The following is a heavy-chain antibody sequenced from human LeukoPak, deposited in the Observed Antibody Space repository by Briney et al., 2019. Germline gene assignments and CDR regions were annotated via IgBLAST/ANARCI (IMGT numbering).Heavy chain of an antibody. V-gene: IGHV4-38-2*02. CDR1: GYSISSGYY. CDR3: ARGVMVTRAFDI. D-gene: IGHD5-18*01. Sequence: PSETLSLTCTVSGYSISSGYYWGWIRQPPGKGLEWIGSIYHSGSTCYNPSLKSRVTISVDTSKNQFSLKLSSVTAADTAVYYCARGVMVTRAFDIWGQGTMVTVSS. J-gene: IGHJ3*02. CDR2: IYHSGST.